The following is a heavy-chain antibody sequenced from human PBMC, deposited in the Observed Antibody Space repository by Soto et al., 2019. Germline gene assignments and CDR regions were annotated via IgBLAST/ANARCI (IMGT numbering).Heavy chain of an antibody. CDR2: ISGGVGAT. Sequence: PGGSLRLSCTASGFTFGDYAMSWVRQAPGKGLEWVAVISGGVGATYYADSVKGRFTISRDNSKNTVYLQMNSLRAEDTAVYYCARTSGVCPTTCRYSDYRGQATLVTVS. D-gene: IGHD2-8*02. CDR1: GFTFGDYA. J-gene: IGHJ4*02. V-gene: IGHV3-23*01. CDR3: ARTSGVCPTTCRYSDY.